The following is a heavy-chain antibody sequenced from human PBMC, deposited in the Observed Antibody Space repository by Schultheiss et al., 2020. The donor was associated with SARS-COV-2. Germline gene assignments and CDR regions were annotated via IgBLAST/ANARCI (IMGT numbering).Heavy chain of an antibody. Sequence: LRLSCAASGFTFSSYWMSWIRQPPGKALEWLARIDWDDDKYYRTSLKTRLTISKDTSKNQVVLTMTNMDPVDTATYYCARTLIVGANLRWCDYWGQGTLVTVSS. D-gene: IGHD1-26*01. CDR1: GFTFSSYW. J-gene: IGHJ4*02. CDR2: IDWDDDK. CDR3: ARTLIVGANLRWCDY. V-gene: IGHV2-70*11.